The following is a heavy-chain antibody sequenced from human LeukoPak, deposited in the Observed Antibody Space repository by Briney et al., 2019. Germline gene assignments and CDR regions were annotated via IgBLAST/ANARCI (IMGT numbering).Heavy chain of an antibody. J-gene: IGHJ4*02. V-gene: IGHV3-53*01. Sequence: QPGGSLRLSCAASGFTVSSNYMGWVRQAPGKGLEWVSVIYSGGATFYADSVKGRFTISRDDSKNTLYLQMNSLRAEDTAVYYCARGSYIGAAGILDNWGQGTLVTVSS. CDR2: IYSGGAT. CDR3: ARGSYIGAAGILDN. CDR1: GFTVSSNY. D-gene: IGHD6-13*01.